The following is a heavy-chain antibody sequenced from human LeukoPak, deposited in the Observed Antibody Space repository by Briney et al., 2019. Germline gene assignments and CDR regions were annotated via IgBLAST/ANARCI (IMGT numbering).Heavy chain of an antibody. D-gene: IGHD3-22*01. CDR3: ARGSEYYDSSGYYEYWYFDV. V-gene: IGHV3-7*05. Sequence: GGSLRLSCAVSGFTFSRFWMSWVRQAPGKGLDWLANIKKDGSEKYYVDSVKGRFTISRDNAKNSLYLQMNSLRAEDTAVYCCARGSEYYDSSGYYEYWYFDVWGRGTLVTVSS. CDR2: IKKDGSEK. CDR1: GFTFSRFW. J-gene: IGHJ2*01.